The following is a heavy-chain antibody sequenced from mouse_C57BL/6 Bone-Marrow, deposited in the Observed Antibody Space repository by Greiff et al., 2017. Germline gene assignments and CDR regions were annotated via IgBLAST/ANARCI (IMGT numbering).Heavy chain of an antibody. CDR1: GYTFTDYN. CDR3: ARGGFITTVVAPHGY. J-gene: IGHJ2*01. Sequence: VQLQQSGPELVKPGASVKMSCKASGYTFTDYNMHWVKQSHGKSLEWIGYINPNNGGTSYNQKFKGKATLTVNKSSSTAYMELRSLTSEDSAVYYCARGGFITTVVAPHGYWGQGTTLTVSS. CDR2: INPNNGGT. V-gene: IGHV1-22*01. D-gene: IGHD1-1*01.